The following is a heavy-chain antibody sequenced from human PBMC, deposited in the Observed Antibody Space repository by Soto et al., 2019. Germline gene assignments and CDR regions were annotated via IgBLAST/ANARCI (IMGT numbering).Heavy chain of an antibody. CDR2: ISGSGGST. Sequence: GGSLRLSCAASGFTFSSYAMSWVRQAPGKGLEWVSAISGSGGSTYYANSVKGRFTISRDNSKNTLYLQMTSLRAEDTAVYYCAKSRTVDQRVYYYYYGMDVWGQGTTVTVSS. D-gene: IGHD2-2*01. CDR1: GFTFSSYA. J-gene: IGHJ6*02. V-gene: IGHV3-23*01. CDR3: AKSRTVDQRVYYYYYGMDV.